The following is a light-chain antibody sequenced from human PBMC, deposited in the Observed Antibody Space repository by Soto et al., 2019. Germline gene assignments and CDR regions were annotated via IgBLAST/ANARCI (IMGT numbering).Light chain of an antibody. CDR2: EVS. CDR3: SSYTSSNTLV. CDR1: SSDVGAYNY. V-gene: IGLV2-14*01. J-gene: IGLJ2*01. Sequence: QSALTQPASVSGSPGQSITISCTGTSSDVGAYNYVSWYQQHPGKAPKLMIFEVSDRPSGVSNRFSGSKSGNTASLTISGLQDEDEADYYRSSYTSSNTLVFGGGTKLTVL.